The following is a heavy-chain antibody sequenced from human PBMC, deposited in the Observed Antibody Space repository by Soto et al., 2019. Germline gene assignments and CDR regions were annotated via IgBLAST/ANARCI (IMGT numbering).Heavy chain of an antibody. CDR1: GGSISSYY. D-gene: IGHD6-19*01. CDR2: IYYSGST. Sequence: ETLSLTCTVSGGSISSYYWSWIRQPPGKGLGWIGYIYYSGSTNYNPSLMSRVTISVDTSKNQFSLKLSSVTAADTAVYYCARIIAVAGMRGYYFDYWGQGTLVTVSS. CDR3: ARIIAVAGMRGYYFDY. J-gene: IGHJ4*02. V-gene: IGHV4-59*01.